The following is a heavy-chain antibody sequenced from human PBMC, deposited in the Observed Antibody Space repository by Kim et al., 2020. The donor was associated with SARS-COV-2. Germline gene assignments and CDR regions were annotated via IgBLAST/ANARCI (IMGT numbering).Heavy chain of an antibody. V-gene: IGHV5-51*01. D-gene: IGHD3-10*01. CDR2: IDPGDSDT. CDR3: ARQNEVMVRGVIGY. CDR1: GYRFTSYW. Sequence: GESLKISCKGSGYRFTSYWIGWVRQMPGKGLEWMGIIDPGDSDTKYSPSFQGQVTISADRSINTAYLHWISLKASDTAMYYCARQNEVMVRGVIGYWGQGTLVTVSS. J-gene: IGHJ4*02.